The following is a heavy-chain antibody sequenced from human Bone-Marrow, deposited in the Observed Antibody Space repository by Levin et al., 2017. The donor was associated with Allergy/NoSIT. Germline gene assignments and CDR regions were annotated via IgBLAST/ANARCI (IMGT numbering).Heavy chain of an antibody. D-gene: IGHD6-6*01. J-gene: IGHJ6*02. CDR1: GYIFTGYY. CDR2: INPANGDT. V-gene: IGHV1-2*06. CDR3: ATERGLAGSSGGLDV. Sequence: GESLKISCKASGYIFTGYYLHWVRQAPGQGLEWMGRINPANGDTKSAQKFQGRITMTRDTSVSTAYMEVSRLRSDDTAIYYCATERGLAGSSGGLDVWGQGTTVSVSS.